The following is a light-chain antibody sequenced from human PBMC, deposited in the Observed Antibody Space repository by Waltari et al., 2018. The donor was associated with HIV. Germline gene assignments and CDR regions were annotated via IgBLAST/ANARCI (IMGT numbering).Light chain of an antibody. CDR3: AAWTDSLTAVV. CDR1: SSNIGNYY. Sequence: QSVLTQPPSASGTPGQRVTISCSGSSSNIGNYYVYWYQQLPGTAPKLLIYRNNQRPSGVPDRFSGSKSGTSASLAINGLRSEDEADYYCAAWTDSLTAVVFGGGTKLSVL. J-gene: IGLJ2*01. CDR2: RNN. V-gene: IGLV1-47*01.